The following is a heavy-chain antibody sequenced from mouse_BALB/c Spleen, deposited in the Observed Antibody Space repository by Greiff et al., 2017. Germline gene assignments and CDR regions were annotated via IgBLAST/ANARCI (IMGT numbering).Heavy chain of an antibody. Sequence: EVKLMESGGGLVQPGGSRKLSCAASGFTFSSFGMHWVRQAPEKGLEWVAYISSGSSTIYYADTVKGRFTISRDNPKNTLFLQMTSLRSEDTAMYYCARVYDYYYAMDYWGQGTSVTVSS. V-gene: IGHV5-17*02. D-gene: IGHD2-14*01. CDR1: GFTFSSFG. J-gene: IGHJ4*01. CDR2: ISSGSSTI. CDR3: ARVYDYYYAMDY.